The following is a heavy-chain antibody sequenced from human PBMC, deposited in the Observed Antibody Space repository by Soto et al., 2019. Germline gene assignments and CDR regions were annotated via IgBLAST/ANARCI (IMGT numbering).Heavy chain of an antibody. J-gene: IGHJ5*02. CDR3: ARGVGYSYGSNWFDP. CDR1: GGSISSYY. V-gene: IGHV4-59*01. D-gene: IGHD5-18*01. Sequence: SETLSLTCTVSGGSISSYYWSWIRQPPGKGLEWIGYIYYSGSTNYNPSLKSRVTISVDTSKNQFSLKLSSVTAADTAVYYCARGVGYSYGSNWFDPWGQGTLVTVSS. CDR2: IYYSGST.